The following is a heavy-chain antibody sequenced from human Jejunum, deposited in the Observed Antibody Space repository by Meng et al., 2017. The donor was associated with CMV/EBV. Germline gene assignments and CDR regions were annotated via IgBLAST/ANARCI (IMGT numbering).Heavy chain of an antibody. Sequence: SGSPFTSYFMYWVRQAPGQGPEWIGIIKPSGGSTIYAQRFQGRVTMTRDTSTNTIYMDLTSLRSNDTAVYYCARVAGRLSAQPLDHWGQGTLVTVSS. D-gene: IGHD3-10*01. V-gene: IGHV1-46*01. CDR3: ARVAGRLSAQPLDH. CDR2: IKPSGGST. CDR1: GSPFTSYF. J-gene: IGHJ5*02.